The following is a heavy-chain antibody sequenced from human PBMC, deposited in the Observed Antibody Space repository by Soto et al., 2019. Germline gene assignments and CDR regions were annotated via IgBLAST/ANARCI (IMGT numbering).Heavy chain of an antibody. CDR3: AKLDAEGFGYYYYVMDV. CDR1: GFTFSSNA. V-gene: IGHV3-23*01. J-gene: IGHJ6*02. Sequence: GGSLRLSCAASGFTFSSNAMTWVRQAPGKGLEWVSGISGSGGSTYYADSVKGRFTISRDNSKNTLYVQMNSLRDEDTAVYYCAKLDAEGFGYYYYVMDVWGQGTTVTVSS. CDR2: ISGSGGST. D-gene: IGHD3-16*01.